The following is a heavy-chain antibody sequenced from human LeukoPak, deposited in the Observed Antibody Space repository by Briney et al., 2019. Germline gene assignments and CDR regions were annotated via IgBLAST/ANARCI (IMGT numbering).Heavy chain of an antibody. J-gene: IGHJ4*02. CDR2: ISWNSGSI. CDR3: ATLVGASVDYFDY. V-gene: IGHV3-9*01. CDR1: GFTFDDYA. Sequence: GGSLRLSCAASGFTFDDYAMHWVRQAPGKGLEWVSGISWNSGSIGYADSVKGRFTISRDNAKNTLYLQMNSLRAEDTAMYNCATLVGASVDYFDYWGQGTLVTVSS. D-gene: IGHD1-26*01.